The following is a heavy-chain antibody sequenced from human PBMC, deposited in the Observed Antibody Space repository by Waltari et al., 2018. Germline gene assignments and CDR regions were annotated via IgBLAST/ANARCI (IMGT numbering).Heavy chain of an antibody. J-gene: IGHJ5*02. CDR3: ARGSRYCSSTSCYAGWFDP. CDR2: INHSGST. V-gene: IGHV4-34*01. Sequence: QVQLQQWGAGLLKPSETLSLTCAVYGGSFSGYYWSWIRQPPGKGLEWIGEINHSGSTHYNPPRKDRVTISVDTSKNQFSLKLSSVTAADTAVYYCARGSRYCSSTSCYAGWFDPWGQGTLVTVSS. CDR1: GGSFSGYY. D-gene: IGHD2-2*01.